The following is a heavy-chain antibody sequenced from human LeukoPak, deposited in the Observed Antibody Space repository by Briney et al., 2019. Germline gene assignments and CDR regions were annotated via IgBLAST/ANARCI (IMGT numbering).Heavy chain of an antibody. D-gene: IGHD6-6*01. CDR2: IYTGGTT. Sequence: GGSLTLSCAASGFSVTSNHMNWVRQARGKGLEWVSIIYTGGTTHYADSLNDRFTNSRDDSINTLYLQMNSLRAEDTAVYYCARDSSSYYFDYWGQGTLVTVSS. CDR3: ARDSSSYYFDY. V-gene: IGHV3-66*01. CDR1: GFSVTSNH. J-gene: IGHJ4*02.